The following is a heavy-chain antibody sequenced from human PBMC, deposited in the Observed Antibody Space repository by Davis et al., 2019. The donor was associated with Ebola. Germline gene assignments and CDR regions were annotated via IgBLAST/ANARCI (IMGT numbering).Heavy chain of an antibody. CDR2: IYYSGST. Sequence: PSETLSLTCTVSGGSISSYYWSWIRQPAGKGLEWIGYIYYSGSTNYNPSLKSRVTISVDTSKNQFSLKLSSVTAADTAVYYCARGVGDFRSGAYYYYYYGMDVWGQGTTVTVSS. CDR1: GGSISSYY. D-gene: IGHD3-3*01. CDR3: ARGVGDFRSGAYYYYYYGMDV. V-gene: IGHV4-59*12. J-gene: IGHJ6*02.